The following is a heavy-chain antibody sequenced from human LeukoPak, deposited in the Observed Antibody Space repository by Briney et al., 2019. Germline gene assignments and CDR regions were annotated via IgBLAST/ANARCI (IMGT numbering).Heavy chain of an antibody. Sequence: VASAKVSCKASGYIFTSYVINWVRPAAGQGLAWMGWMSPNSGNTGFAQRFQGRVSITRDTSTGTAYMELSGLRSDDTAVYYCARARIRVRAVGGVITAFRDYMDFWGKGTTVIVSS. CDR3: ARARIRVRAVGGVITAFRDYMDF. CDR2: MSPNSGNT. CDR1: GYIFTSYV. D-gene: IGHD6-19*01. V-gene: IGHV1-8*01. J-gene: IGHJ6*03.